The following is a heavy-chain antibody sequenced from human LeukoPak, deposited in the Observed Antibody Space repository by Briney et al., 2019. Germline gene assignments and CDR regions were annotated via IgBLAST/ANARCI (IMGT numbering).Heavy chain of an antibody. CDR3: ARLGKTYYMDV. V-gene: IGHV4-59*08. D-gene: IGHD1/OR15-1a*01. CDR2: LYHSGAA. CDR1: GDSISNYY. J-gene: IGHJ6*03. Sequence: SETLSLTCTVSGDSISNYYWTWIRQTPGKGLEWMGNLYHSGAADYNPSLKTRVTTSVDTSKDQFSLSLRSSTAADTAVYFCARLGKTYYMDVWGTGTTVTVSS.